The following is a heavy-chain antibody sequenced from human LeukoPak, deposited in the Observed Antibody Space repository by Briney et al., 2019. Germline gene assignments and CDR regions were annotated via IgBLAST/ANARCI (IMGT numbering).Heavy chain of an antibody. V-gene: IGHV3-30*18. Sequence: GRSLRLSCAASGFTFSSYGMHWVRQAPGKGLEWVAVISYDGSNKYYADSVKGRFTISRDNSKNTLYLQMNSLRAEDTAVYYCAKDPSYYYDSSGYLSWGQGTLVTVSS. D-gene: IGHD3-22*01. J-gene: IGHJ4*02. CDR3: AKDPSYYYDSSGYLS. CDR2: ISYDGSNK. CDR1: GFTFSSYG.